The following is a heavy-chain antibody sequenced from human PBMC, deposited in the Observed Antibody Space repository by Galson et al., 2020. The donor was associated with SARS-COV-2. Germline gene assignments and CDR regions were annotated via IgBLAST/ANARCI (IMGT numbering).Heavy chain of an antibody. CDR1: GFTFSSYA. CDR3: AKDKRVAPYYYYYGMDV. Sequence: GGSLRLSCAASGFTFSSYAMSWVRQAPGKGLEWVSAISGSGGSTYYADSVKGRFTISRDNSKNTLYLQMNSLRAEDTAVYYCAKDKRVAPYYYYYGMDVWGQGTTVTVSS. J-gene: IGHJ6*02. V-gene: IGHV3-23*01. D-gene: IGHD2-15*01. CDR2: ISGSGGST.